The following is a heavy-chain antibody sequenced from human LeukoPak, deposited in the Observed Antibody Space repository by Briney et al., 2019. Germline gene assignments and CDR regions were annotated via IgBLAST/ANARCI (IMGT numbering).Heavy chain of an antibody. CDR3: ARDVDGLGYSGY. Sequence: GGSLRLSCAASGFTFSSYEMNWVRQAPGKGLEWVSYISGSGATIYYADSVKGRFTISRDNAKNSLYLQMNSLRAEDTAVYYCARDVDGLGYSGYWGQGTLVTVSS. D-gene: IGHD3-10*01. CDR1: GFTFSSYE. V-gene: IGHV3-48*03. J-gene: IGHJ4*02. CDR2: ISGSGATI.